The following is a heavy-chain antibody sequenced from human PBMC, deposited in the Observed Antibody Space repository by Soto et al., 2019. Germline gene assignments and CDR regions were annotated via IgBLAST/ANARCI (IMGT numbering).Heavy chain of an antibody. D-gene: IGHD1-26*01. J-gene: IGHJ4*02. CDR2: INPNNGNT. CDR3: TRTSDQDS. Sequence: QVQLVQSGAEVKKPGASVEVSCKASGYTFTSYDINWVRQAAGQGLEWMGRINPNNGNTAYAQKFQGRVTMTRNTSISTAYVELNSLRSDDTAIYYCTRTSDQDSWGQGTLVTVSA. V-gene: IGHV1-8*01. CDR1: GYTFTSYD.